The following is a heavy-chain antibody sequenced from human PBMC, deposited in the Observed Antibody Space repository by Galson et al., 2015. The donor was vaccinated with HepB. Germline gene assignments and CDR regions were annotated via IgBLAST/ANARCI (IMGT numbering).Heavy chain of an antibody. V-gene: IGHV3-30-3*01. D-gene: IGHD6-13*01. Sequence: SLRLSCAASGFTFSSYAMHWVRQAPGKGLEWVAVITYDGSNTYYADSVQGRFTLSRDNSKNTLYLQMNSMRAEDTAVYYCARGGGIAAAGRGYYFDYWGQGTLVTVSS. J-gene: IGHJ4*02. CDR2: ITYDGSNT. CDR1: GFTFSSYA. CDR3: ARGGGIAAAGRGYYFDY.